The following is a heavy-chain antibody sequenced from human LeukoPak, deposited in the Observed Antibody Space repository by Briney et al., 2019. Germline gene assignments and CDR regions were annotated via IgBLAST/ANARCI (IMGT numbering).Heavy chain of an antibody. CDR2: IISICGTS. CDR3: AQMPDGYNGVVDY. J-gene: IGHJ4*02. V-gene: IGHV1-69*05. D-gene: IGHD5-24*01. CDR1: GGTLRSYS. Sequence: SVKVSCKASGGTLRSYSISGVRQAPGQGLEWMGGIISICGTSNYAQKCQGRVTITTDESTSTAYMELSSLRSEDTAVYYCAQMPDGYNGVVDYWGQGTLVTVSS.